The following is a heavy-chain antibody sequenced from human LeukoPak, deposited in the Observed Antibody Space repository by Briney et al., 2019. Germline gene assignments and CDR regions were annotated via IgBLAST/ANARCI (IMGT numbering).Heavy chain of an antibody. CDR2: IKTDGGQT. CDR3: ARGLLEWLRLETYYFDY. J-gene: IGHJ4*02. CDR1: GFTFSSYW. V-gene: IGHV3-7*01. D-gene: IGHD3-3*01. Sequence: GGSLRLSCAASGFTFSSYWMTWVRQAPGKGLEWVANIKTDGGQTYYVDSVKGRFNISRDNAKNSLYLQMNSLTVDDTATYYCARGLLEWLRLETYYFDYWGQGSQVTVSS.